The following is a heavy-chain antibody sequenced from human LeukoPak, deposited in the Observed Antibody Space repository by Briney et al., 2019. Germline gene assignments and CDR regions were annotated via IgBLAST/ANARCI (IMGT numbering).Heavy chain of an antibody. CDR2: IWYDGSNK. V-gene: IGHV3-33*01. Sequence: GMSLRLSCAASGFTFSKYGMNWVRQAPGEGLEWVAIIWYDGSNKYFAESVMGRFTISKDNSKNTVYLQMNSLRIEDMAVYHCARAGIGNALDYWGPGTQVTVSS. D-gene: IGHD2-2*01. CDR3: ARAGIGNALDY. J-gene: IGHJ4*02. CDR1: GFTFSKYG.